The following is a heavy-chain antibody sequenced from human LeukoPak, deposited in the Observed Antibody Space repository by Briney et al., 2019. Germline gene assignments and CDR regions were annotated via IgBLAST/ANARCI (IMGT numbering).Heavy chain of an antibody. D-gene: IGHD2-2*01. CDR3: ARDGLSTPDPFDY. J-gene: IGHJ4*02. CDR1: GGSISSGDYY. CDR2: IYYSGST. V-gene: IGHV4-30-4*08. Sequence: SQTLSLTCTVSGGSISSGDYYWSWIRQPPGKGLEWIGYIYYSGSTYYNPSLKSRVTISVDTSKNQFSLKLSSVTAADTAVYYCARDGLSTPDPFDYWGQGTLVTVSS.